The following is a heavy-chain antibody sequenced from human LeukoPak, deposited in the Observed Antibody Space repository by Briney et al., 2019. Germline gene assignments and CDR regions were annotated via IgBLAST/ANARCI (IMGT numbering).Heavy chain of an antibody. CDR3: ARTWIQLWSAIGWFDP. Sequence: GGSLRLSCAASGFTVSSNYMSWVRKAPGKGLEWVSVIYSGGSTYYADSVKGRFTISRDNSKNTLYLQMNSLRAEDTAVYYCARTWIQLWSAIGWFDPWGQGTLVTVSS. CDR1: GFTVSSNY. D-gene: IGHD5-18*01. CDR2: IYSGGST. V-gene: IGHV3-66*01. J-gene: IGHJ5*02.